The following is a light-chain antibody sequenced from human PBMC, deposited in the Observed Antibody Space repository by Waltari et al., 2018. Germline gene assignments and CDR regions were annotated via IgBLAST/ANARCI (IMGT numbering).Light chain of an antibody. V-gene: IGKV1-27*01. Sequence: DIQMTQSPSSLSAYVGDRVTITCRASQGITNYLAWYQQKPGKVPKALIFAASTLQSGVPSRFSASGSGTDFTLTVSSLQPEDVATYYCQQYSSAPITFGQGTRLEIK. CDR2: AAS. CDR3: QQYSSAPIT. J-gene: IGKJ5*01. CDR1: QGITNY.